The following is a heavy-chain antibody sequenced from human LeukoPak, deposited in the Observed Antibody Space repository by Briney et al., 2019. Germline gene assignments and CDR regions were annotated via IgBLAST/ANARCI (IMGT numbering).Heavy chain of an antibody. J-gene: IGHJ6*02. V-gene: IGHV4-34*01. Sequence: SETLSLTCAVYGGSFSGYYWSWIRQPPGKGLEWIGEINHSGSTNYNPSLKSRVTISVDTSKNQFSLKLSSVTAADTAVYYCARGSPMVRGVILSTYYYYGMDVWGQGTTVTVSS. CDR1: GGSFSGYY. D-gene: IGHD3-10*01. CDR2: INHSGST. CDR3: ARGSPMVRGVILSTYYYYGMDV.